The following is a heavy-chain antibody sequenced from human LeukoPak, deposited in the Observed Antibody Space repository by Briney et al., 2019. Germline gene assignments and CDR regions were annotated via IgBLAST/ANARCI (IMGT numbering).Heavy chain of an antibody. CDR1: GYTFTSYG. Sequence: ASVKVSCKASGYTFTSYGISWVRQAPGQGLEWMEWISAYNGNTNYAQKLQGRVTMTTDTSTSTAYMELRSLRSDDTAVYYCAREVDTAMVLGVGTFDYWGQGTLVTVSS. D-gene: IGHD5-18*01. CDR2: ISAYNGNT. CDR3: AREVDTAMVLGVGTFDY. V-gene: IGHV1-18*01. J-gene: IGHJ4*02.